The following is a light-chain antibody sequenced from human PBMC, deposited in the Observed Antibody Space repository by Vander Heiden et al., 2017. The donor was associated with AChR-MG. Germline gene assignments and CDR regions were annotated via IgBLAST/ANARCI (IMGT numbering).Light chain of an antibody. V-gene: IGKV3-20*01. CDR2: GAS. CDR3: QQYGNSPRT. Sequence: IVLPQSPGTLSLSPGERATLACRASQGVDSNYLAWYQQKAGQPPRLLVFGASDRAPGIPDRFSGSGSGTDFTLTISRLEPEDFAVYYCQQYGNSPRTFGQGTKVEIK. J-gene: IGKJ1*01. CDR1: QGVDSNY.